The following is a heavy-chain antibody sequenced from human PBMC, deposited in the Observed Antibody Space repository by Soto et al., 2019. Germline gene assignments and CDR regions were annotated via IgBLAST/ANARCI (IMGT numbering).Heavy chain of an antibody. CDR3: AQSRSLIAARYYYYGMDV. D-gene: IGHD6-6*01. CDR1: GGTFSSCA. J-gene: IGHJ6*02. CDR2: IIPIFGTA. V-gene: IGHV1-69*13. Sequence: SVKVSCKASGGTFSSCAISWVRQAPGQGLEWMGGIIPIFGTANYAQKFQGRVTITADESTSAAYMELSSLRSEDTAVYYCAQSRSLIAARYYYYGMDVWGQGTTVTV.